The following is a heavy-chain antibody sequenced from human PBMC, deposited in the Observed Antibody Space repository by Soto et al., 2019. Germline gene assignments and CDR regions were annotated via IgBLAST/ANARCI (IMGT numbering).Heavy chain of an antibody. D-gene: IGHD3-22*01. J-gene: IGHJ4*02. V-gene: IGHV1-18*01. CDR2: ISVYNGNT. Sequence: QVQLVQSGAEVKKPGASVQVSCKPAGYTFTSYDISWVRQAPGQGLQWMGWISVYNGNTNYAQNLQGRVTMTTDTSTSTAYMELRSLRSDDTAVYYCTRRTNYYDGSGYYYDYFDYWGQGPLVTVSS. CDR3: TRRTNYYDGSGYYYDYFDY. CDR1: GYTFTSYD.